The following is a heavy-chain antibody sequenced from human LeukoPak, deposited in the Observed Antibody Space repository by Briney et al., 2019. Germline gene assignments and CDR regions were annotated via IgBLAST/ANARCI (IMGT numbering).Heavy chain of an antibody. CDR2: ISAYNGNT. CDR3: ARDRGPDFDY. J-gene: IGHJ4*02. D-gene: IGHD3/OR15-3a*01. CDR1: GYTFTSYY. V-gene: IGHV1-18*04. Sequence: GASVKVSCKASGYTFTSYYLHWVRQAPGQGLEWMGWISAYNGNTNYAQKLQGRVTMTTDTSTSTAYMELRSLRSDDTAVYYCARDRGPDFDYWGQGTLVTVSS.